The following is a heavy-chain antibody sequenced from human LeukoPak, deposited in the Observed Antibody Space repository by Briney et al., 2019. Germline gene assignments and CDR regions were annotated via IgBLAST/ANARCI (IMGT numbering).Heavy chain of an antibody. D-gene: IGHD2-2*02. Sequence: ASVEVSCKASGYTFTSYYMHWVRQAPGQGLEWMGIINPSGGSTSYAQKFQGRVTMTRDTSTSTVYMELSSLRSEDTAVYYCARDRGGCSSTSCYNYYYYYYGMDVWGQGTTVTVSS. CDR1: GYTFTSYY. V-gene: IGHV1-46*01. J-gene: IGHJ6*02. CDR3: ARDRGGCSSTSCYNYYYYYYGMDV. CDR2: INPSGGST.